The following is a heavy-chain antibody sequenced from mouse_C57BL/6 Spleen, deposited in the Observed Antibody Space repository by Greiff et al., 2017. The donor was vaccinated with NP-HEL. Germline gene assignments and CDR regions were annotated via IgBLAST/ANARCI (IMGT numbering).Heavy chain of an antibody. CDR2: IFPGSGST. Sequence: QVQLQQSGPELVKPGASVKISCKASGYTFTDYYINWVKQRPGQGLEWIGWIFPGSGSTYYNEKFKGKATLTVDKSSSTAYMLLSSLTSEDSAVYFCARSSTNRDDYSYYAMDYWGQGTSVTVSS. CDR3: ARSSTNRDDYSYYAMDY. D-gene: IGHD2-4*01. J-gene: IGHJ4*01. CDR1: GYTFTDYY. V-gene: IGHV1-75*01.